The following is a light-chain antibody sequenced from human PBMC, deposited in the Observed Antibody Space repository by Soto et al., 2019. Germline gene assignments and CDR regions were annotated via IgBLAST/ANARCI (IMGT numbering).Light chain of an antibody. CDR1: SSDVGGYNS. CDR3: SSYTSIPALV. V-gene: IGLV2-14*01. J-gene: IGLJ1*01. CDR2: DVS. Sequence: QSVLTQPASVSGSPGQSITISCTGTSSDVGGYNSVSWYQQHPGKVPKIMIYDVSSRPSGVPDRFSGSKSGNTASLTISGLQAEDEADYYCSSYTSIPALVFGTGTKLTVL.